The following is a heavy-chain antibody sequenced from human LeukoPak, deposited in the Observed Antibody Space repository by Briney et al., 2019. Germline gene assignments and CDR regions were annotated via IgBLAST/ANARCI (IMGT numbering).Heavy chain of an antibody. Sequence: GGSLRLPCAASTFMFSTYAMNWVRQAPGKGLEWVSSISSSSRYISYADSVKGRFTISRDNAKKSLYLQMNTLRAEDTAVYYCVRDLDLGGYSSFEYWGQGTLVTVSS. CDR2: ISSSSRYI. CDR3: VRDLDLGGYSSFEY. CDR1: TFMFSTYA. J-gene: IGHJ4*02. V-gene: IGHV3-21*01. D-gene: IGHD4-23*01.